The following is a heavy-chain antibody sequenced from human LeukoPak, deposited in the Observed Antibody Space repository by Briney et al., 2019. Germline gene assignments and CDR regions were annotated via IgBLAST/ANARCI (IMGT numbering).Heavy chain of an antibody. Sequence: GGSLRLSCAASGFTFSSYWMHWVRQAPGKGLVWVSRINSDGSSTSYADSVKGRFTISRDNAKNTLYLQMNSLRAEDTAVYYCARDSMGDHYDSSGTLDYWGQGTLVTVSS. V-gene: IGHV3-74*01. CDR3: ARDSMGDHYDSSGTLDY. CDR2: INSDGSST. CDR1: GFTFSSYW. D-gene: IGHD3-22*01. J-gene: IGHJ4*02.